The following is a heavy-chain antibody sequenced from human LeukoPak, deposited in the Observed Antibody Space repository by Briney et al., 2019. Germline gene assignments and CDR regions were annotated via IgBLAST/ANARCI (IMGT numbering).Heavy chain of an antibody. CDR2: ISGGGATI. CDR1: GFTFSTYA. CDR3: ATETENSNYDAFDI. J-gene: IGHJ3*02. D-gene: IGHD4-11*01. V-gene: IGHV3-48*03. Sequence: PGGSLRLSCAASGFTFSTYAMNWVRQAPGKGLEWVSYISGGGATIFYADSVEGRFTISRDNAKNSLYLHMNSLSAEDTAVYFCATETENSNYDAFDIWGQGTLVTVSS.